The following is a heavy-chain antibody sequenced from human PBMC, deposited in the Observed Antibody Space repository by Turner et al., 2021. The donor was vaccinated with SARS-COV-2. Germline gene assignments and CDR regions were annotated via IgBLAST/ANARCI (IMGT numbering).Heavy chain of an antibody. CDR2: ISAGGGST. V-gene: IGHV3-23*01. J-gene: IGHJ4*02. CDR1: GFTFSSYA. CDR3: AKVPPYGDNVDY. D-gene: IGHD4-17*01. Sequence: EVQLLESGGGLVQPGGSLRLSCAASGFTFSSYAMSWVRQAPGKGLEWVSSISAGGGSTYYADSVKGRFTISRDKSKNTLYLQMNSLRAEDTAVYYCAKVPPYGDNVDYWGQGTLVTVSS.